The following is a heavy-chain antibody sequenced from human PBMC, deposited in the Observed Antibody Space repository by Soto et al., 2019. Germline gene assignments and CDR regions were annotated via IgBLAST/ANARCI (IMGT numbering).Heavy chain of an antibody. CDR2: IFYSGST. D-gene: IGHD6-19*01. V-gene: IGHV4-39*01. CDR1: GGSISSSSYY. J-gene: IGHJ4*02. Sequence: QLQLQESGPGLVKPSETLSLTCTVSGGSISSSSYYLGWIRQPPGKGLEWIGSIFYSGSTYYNPSPKRRVTIAVDTSKHPFSLQLSSVTAADTAVYYCARLSRGWQVRYPNYFDYWGQGTLVTVSS. CDR3: ARLSRGWQVRYPNYFDY.